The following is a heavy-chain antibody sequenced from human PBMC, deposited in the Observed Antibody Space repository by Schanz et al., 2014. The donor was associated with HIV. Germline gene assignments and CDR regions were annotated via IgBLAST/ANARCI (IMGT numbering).Heavy chain of an antibody. J-gene: IGHJ6*02. Sequence: QVQLVESGGGVVQPGRSLRLSCAVSGFTFSGYGMHWVRQAPGKGLEWVAVIWYDGKNRDYADSVKGRFTISRDNSKNTLYLQMNRMRTEDTAVYYCARDGAMAFSLGMDVWDQGTTVTVSS. CDR2: IWYDGKNR. D-gene: IGHD2-2*01. CDR3: ARDGAMAFSLGMDV. CDR1: GFTFSGYG. V-gene: IGHV3-33*01.